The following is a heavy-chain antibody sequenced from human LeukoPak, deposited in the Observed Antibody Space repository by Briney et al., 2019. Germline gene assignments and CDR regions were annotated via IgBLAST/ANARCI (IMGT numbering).Heavy chain of an antibody. Sequence: PGGSLRLSCAASGFTFRMYWMTWVRQAPGKGLEWVANIKDDGTEKYYVDSVMGRFTISRDDAKNSLYLHMNNLGVEDTAVYYCARPRSSSWYGFDYWGQGTLVTVSS. CDR1: GFTFRMYW. V-gene: IGHV3-7*01. CDR3: ARPRSSSWYGFDY. D-gene: IGHD6-13*01. J-gene: IGHJ4*02. CDR2: IKDDGTEK.